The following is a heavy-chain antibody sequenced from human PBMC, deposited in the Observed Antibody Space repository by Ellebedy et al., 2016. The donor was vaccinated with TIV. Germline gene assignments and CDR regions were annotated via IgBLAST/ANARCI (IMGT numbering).Heavy chain of an antibody. J-gene: IGHJ4*02. CDR3: ARDMRLPG. D-gene: IGHD2-15*01. CDR1: GGSISSSSYY. V-gene: IGHV4-39*07. CDR2: IYYSGTT. Sequence: MPGGSLRLSCTVSGGSISSSSYYWAWVRQPPGKALEWIGNIYYSGTTYYNSSLKSRVTISIDTSKNQFSLTLTSVTAADTAVYYCARDMRLPGWGQGTLVTVSS.